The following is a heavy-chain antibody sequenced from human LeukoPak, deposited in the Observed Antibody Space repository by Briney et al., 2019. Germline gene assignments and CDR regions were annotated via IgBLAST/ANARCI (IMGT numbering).Heavy chain of an antibody. J-gene: IGHJ4*02. D-gene: IGHD5-12*01. CDR2: IYYSGIS. Sequence: SDTLSLTCTVSGGSISSFYWSWIRQPPGKGLQWIGYIYYSGISMYNPSLKSRVTLSVDTSKNQFSLKLSSVTAADTAVYYCASGGYSGYAFDYWGQGILVTVAS. CDR1: GGSISSFY. V-gene: IGHV4-59*07. CDR3: ASGGYSGYAFDY.